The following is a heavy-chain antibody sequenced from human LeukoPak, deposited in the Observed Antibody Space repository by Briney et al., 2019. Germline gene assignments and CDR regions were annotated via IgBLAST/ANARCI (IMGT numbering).Heavy chain of an antibody. Sequence: SDTLSLTCAVSGHSISSNHWWGWIRQPPGKGLEWIGYIFYSGSTYYNPSLKSRVTMSVDTSKNQFSLKLRSVTAVDTGVYYCARNYCSSTSCYADYWGQGTLVTVSS. CDR3: ARNYCSSTSCYADY. D-gene: IGHD2-2*01. J-gene: IGHJ4*02. CDR1: GHSISSNHW. CDR2: IFYSGST. V-gene: IGHV4-28*01.